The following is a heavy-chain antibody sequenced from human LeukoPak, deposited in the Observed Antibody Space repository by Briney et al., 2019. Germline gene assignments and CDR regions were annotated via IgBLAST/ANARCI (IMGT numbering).Heavy chain of an antibody. D-gene: IGHD5-24*01. J-gene: IGHJ4*02. CDR2: MYSGGTT. CDR3: ARDKRVGYCLGH. Sequence: PGGSLRLSCTGSGFTVSSSYMSWVRQTPGKGLEWVSVMYSGGTTYYADSVKGRFTISRDSSKNTVNLQMNSLRAEDTAVYYCARDKRVGYCLGHWGQGTLVTVSS. CDR1: GFTVSSSY. V-gene: IGHV3-66*01.